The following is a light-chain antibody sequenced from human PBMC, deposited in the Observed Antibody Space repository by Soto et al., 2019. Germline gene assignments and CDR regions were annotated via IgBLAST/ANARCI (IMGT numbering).Light chain of an antibody. J-gene: IGKJ1*01. CDR2: GAS. CDR3: QQYGSSPPGAWT. Sequence: EIVLTQSPGTLSLSPGERATLSCRASQSVSSSYLAWYQQKPGQAPRLLIYGASSRATGIPDRFSGSVSGTDFTLTISRLEPEDLAVYYCQQYGSSPPGAWTFGQGTKVEIK. CDR1: QSVSSSY. V-gene: IGKV3-20*01.